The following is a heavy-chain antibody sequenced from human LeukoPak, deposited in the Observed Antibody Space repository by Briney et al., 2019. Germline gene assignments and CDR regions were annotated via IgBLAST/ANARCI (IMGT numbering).Heavy chain of an antibody. CDR2: ISGSGGST. Sequence: GGSLRLSCAASGFTFSSYAMSWVRQAPGKGLEWVSAISGSGGSTYYADSVKGRYTISRDNSKNTLYLQMNSLRAEDTAVYYCAKGVGYDILTGYSSWGQGTLVTVSS. CDR1: GFTFSSYA. V-gene: IGHV3-23*01. J-gene: IGHJ5*02. CDR3: AKGVGYDILTGYSS. D-gene: IGHD3-9*01.